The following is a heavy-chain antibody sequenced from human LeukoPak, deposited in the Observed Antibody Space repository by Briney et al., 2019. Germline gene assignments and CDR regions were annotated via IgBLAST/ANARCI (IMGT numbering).Heavy chain of an antibody. CDR2: ISSSGSTR. D-gene: IGHD6-13*01. V-gene: IGHV3-11*01. CDR3: ARDSYSSSWYRGNYYYYMDV. Sequence: GGSLRLSCSASGFTFSDYYMSWIRQAPGKGLEWVSYISSSGSTRYYADSVKGRFTISRDNAKNSLYLQMNSLRAEDTAVYYCARDSYSSSWYRGNYYYYMDVWGKGTTVTVSS. J-gene: IGHJ6*03. CDR1: GFTFSDYY.